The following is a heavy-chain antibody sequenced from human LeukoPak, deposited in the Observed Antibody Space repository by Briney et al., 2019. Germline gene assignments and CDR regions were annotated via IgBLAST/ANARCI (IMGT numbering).Heavy chain of an antibody. Sequence: GGSLRLSCAASGFTFSSYSMSWVRPAPGKGLEWVSAISGSGGSTYYADSVKGRLTISRDNSKNTLYLQMNSLRAEDTAVYYCAKEVFFGVVTNWFDPWGQGTLVTVSS. J-gene: IGHJ5*02. D-gene: IGHD3-3*01. CDR3: AKEVFFGVVTNWFDP. V-gene: IGHV3-23*01. CDR2: ISGSGGST. CDR1: GFTFSSYS.